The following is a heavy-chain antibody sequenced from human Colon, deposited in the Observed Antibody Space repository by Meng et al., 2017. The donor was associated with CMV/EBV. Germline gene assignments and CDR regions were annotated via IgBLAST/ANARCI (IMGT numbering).Heavy chain of an antibody. V-gene: IGHV3-7*01. J-gene: IGHJ4*02. D-gene: IGHD6-13*01. CDR3: AREGSSSYFDY. CDR1: GFTFSSYW. CDR2: IKQDGNEK. Sequence: GESLKISCAASGFTFSSYWMSWVRQAPGKGLEWVANIKQDGNEKYYVDSVKGRFTISRDNAKNSLYLQMNSLRAEDTAVYYCAREGSSSYFDYWGQGTLVTVSS.